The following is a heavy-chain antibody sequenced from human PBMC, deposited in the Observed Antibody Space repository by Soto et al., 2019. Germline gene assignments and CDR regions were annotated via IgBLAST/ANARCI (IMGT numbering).Heavy chain of an antibody. D-gene: IGHD3-9*01. Sequence: ASVKVSCKASGYTFTSYAMHWVRQAPGQRLEWMGWINAGNGNTKYSQKFQGRVTITRDTSASTAYMELSSLRSEDTAVYYCAREPLRYFDWPDAFDIWGQGTMVTVSS. CDR1: GYTFTSYA. CDR2: INAGNGNT. CDR3: AREPLRYFDWPDAFDI. V-gene: IGHV1-3*01. J-gene: IGHJ3*02.